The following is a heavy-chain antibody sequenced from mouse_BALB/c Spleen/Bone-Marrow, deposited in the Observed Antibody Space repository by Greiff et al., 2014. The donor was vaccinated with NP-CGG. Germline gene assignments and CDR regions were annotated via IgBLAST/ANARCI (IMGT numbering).Heavy chain of an antibody. J-gene: IGHJ3*01. CDR3: TRGYYYGSNFVGFAY. D-gene: IGHD1-1*01. CDR2: INPGGGTT. CDR1: GYTFTSYW. Sequence: LKESGSELVRPGASVKLSCKASGYTFTSYWMHWVKQRHGQGLEWIGNINPGGGTTNYDEKFKSKGTLTVDTSSSTAYMHLSSLTSEDSAVYYCTRGYYYGSNFVGFAYWGQGTLVTVSA. V-gene: IGHV1S22*01.